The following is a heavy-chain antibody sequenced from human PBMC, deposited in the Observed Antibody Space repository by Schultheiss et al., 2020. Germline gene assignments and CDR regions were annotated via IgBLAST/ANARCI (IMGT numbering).Heavy chain of an antibody. Sequence: ASVKVSCKASGYTFTSYDINWVRQATGQGLEWMGWMNPNSGNTGYAQKFQGRVTITRDTSASTAYMELSSLRSEDTAVYYCALTDCSGGSCYSGEHAFDIWGQGTMVTVSS. CDR1: GYTFTSYD. CDR2: MNPNSGNT. D-gene: IGHD2-15*01. CDR3: ALTDCSGGSCYSGEHAFDI. J-gene: IGHJ3*02. V-gene: IGHV1-8*01.